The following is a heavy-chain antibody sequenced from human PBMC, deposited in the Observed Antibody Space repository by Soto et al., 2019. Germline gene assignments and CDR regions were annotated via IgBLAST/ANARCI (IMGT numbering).Heavy chain of an antibody. D-gene: IGHD3-3*01. Sequence: ASVKVSCKASGYIITGKSMHWVRQATGQGLGWMGWINTNSGSTNYAQKLQGRVTMTTDTSTSTAYMELRSLRSDDSAVYYCARVILRFLEDVWGKGTTVTVSS. CDR2: INTNSGST. CDR3: ARVILRFLEDV. J-gene: IGHJ6*04. CDR1: GYIITGKS. V-gene: IGHV1-18*01.